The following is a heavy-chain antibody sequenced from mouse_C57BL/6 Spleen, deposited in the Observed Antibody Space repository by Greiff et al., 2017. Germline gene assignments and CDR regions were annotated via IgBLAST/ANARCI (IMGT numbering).Heavy chain of an antibody. Sequence: VQLQQSGAELVRPGSSVKLSCKASGYTFTSYWMHWVKQRPIQGLEWIGNIDPSDSETHYNQKFKDKATLTVDKSSSTAYMQLSSLTSEDSAVYYCVPYYYGSSYEYFDYWGQGTTLTVSS. J-gene: IGHJ2*01. CDR1: GYTFTSYW. CDR2: IDPSDSET. V-gene: IGHV1-52*01. D-gene: IGHD1-1*01. CDR3: VPYYYGSSYEYFDY.